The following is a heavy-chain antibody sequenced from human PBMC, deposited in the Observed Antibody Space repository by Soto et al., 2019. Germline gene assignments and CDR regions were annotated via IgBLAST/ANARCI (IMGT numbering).Heavy chain of an antibody. CDR1: GFTFTRYS. J-gene: IGHJ4*02. CDR2: ISSTTNYI. CDR3: ARESEDLTSNFGY. Sequence: GESLKISCAASGFTFTRYSMNWVRQAPGKGLEWVSSISSTTNYIYYGDSMKGRFTISRDNAKNSLYLEMNSLRAEDTAVYYCARESEDLTSNFGYWGQGTLVTVSS. V-gene: IGHV3-21*06.